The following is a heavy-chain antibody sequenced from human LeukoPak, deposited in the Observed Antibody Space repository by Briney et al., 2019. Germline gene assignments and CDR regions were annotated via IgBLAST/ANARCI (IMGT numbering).Heavy chain of an antibody. Sequence: GGSLRLSCAASGFTFSNYGMHWVRQAPGKGLEWAAVISYDGSNKYYADSVKGRFTISRDNSKNTLYLQMNSLRAEDTAVYYCAKGHSTLRLGELSCDYWGQGTLVTVSS. CDR2: ISYDGSNK. CDR3: AKGHSTLRLGELSCDY. CDR1: GFTFSNYG. D-gene: IGHD3-16*02. V-gene: IGHV3-30*18. J-gene: IGHJ4*02.